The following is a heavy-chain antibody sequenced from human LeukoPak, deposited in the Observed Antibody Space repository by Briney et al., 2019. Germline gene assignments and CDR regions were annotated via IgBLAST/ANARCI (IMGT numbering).Heavy chain of an antibody. Sequence: PGRSLRLSCAASGFTFSSYGMHWVRQAPGKGLEWVAVISYDGSNKYYADSVKGRFTISRDNSKNTLYLQMTSLRAEDTAVYYCAKSAGTSSVRGYFDYWGQGTLVTVSS. CDR3: AKSAGTSSVRGYFDY. CDR1: GFTFSSYG. D-gene: IGHD2-2*01. CDR2: ISYDGSNK. J-gene: IGHJ4*02. V-gene: IGHV3-30*18.